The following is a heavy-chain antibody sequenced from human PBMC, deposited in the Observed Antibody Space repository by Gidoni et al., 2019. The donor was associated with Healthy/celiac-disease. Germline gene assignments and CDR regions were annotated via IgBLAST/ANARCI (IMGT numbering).Heavy chain of an antibody. CDR1: GYTLTGYY. J-gene: IGHJ5*02. D-gene: IGHD3-16*01. CDR2: INPNSGGT. CDR3: ARERGGSGTNWFDP. V-gene: IGHV1-2*04. Sequence: QVQLVQSGAEVKKPGASVKVSCKASGYTLTGYYMQWVRQAPGQGLEWVGWINPNSGGTNYAQKFQGWVTMTRDTSISTSYMELSRLRSDDTAVYYCARERGGSGTNWFDPWGQGTLVTVSS.